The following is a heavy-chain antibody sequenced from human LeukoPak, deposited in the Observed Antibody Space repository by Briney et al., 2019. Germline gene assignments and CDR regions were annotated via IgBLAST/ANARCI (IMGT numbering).Heavy chain of an antibody. D-gene: IGHD3-10*01. CDR3: TTYYYGSGSLIPRDY. Sequence: SGGSLRLSCAASGFTFSNARMSWVRQAPGKGLEWVGRIKSKTDGGTTDYAAPVKGRFTISRDDSKNTLYLQMNSLKTEDTAVYYCTTYYYGSGSLIPRDYWGQGTLVTVSS. CDR2: IKSKTDGGTT. CDR1: GFTFSNAR. V-gene: IGHV3-15*01. J-gene: IGHJ4*02.